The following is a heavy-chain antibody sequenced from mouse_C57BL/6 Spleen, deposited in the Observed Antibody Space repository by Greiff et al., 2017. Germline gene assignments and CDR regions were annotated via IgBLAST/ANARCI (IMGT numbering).Heavy chain of an antibody. D-gene: IGHD1-1*01. CDR3: ARASGRSYVGAMDY. CDR2: INPSSGYT. V-gene: IGHV1-7*01. CDR1: GYTFTSYW. J-gene: IGHJ4*01. Sequence: QVQLQQSGAELAKPGASVKLSCKASGYTFTSYWMHWGKQRPGQGLEWIGYINPSSGYTKYNQKFKDKATLTADTSSSTAYMPLSSRTYEDSAVYYYARASGRSYVGAMDYWGQGTSVTVSS.